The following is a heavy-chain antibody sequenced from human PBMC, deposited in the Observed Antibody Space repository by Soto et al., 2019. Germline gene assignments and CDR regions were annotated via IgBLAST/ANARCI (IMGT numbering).Heavy chain of an antibody. D-gene: IGHD3-10*01. Sequence: ASVKVSCKASGYTFTSYGISWVRQAPGQGLEWMGWISGYNGNRNYAQNLQGRVTVTSDTSTSTAFMELRSLRSDDTAVYYCARSETFYYASDTYSYNIDVWGQGTTVTVSS. V-gene: IGHV1-18*01. CDR3: ARSETFYYASDTYSYNIDV. CDR2: ISGYNGNR. J-gene: IGHJ6*02. CDR1: GYTFTSYG.